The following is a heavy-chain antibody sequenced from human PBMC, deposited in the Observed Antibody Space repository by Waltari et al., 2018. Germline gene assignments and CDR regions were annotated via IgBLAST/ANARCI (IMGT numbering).Heavy chain of an antibody. Sequence: QLQLQESGPGLVKPSETLSLSCSVSGGSISSRSYYWGWIRQPPGKGLEWIGSIHYSGSTYYIPSLRSRVTISIDTSKNQFSLKLNSVTAADTAVYYCARQDVVVVPAAIRWFDPWGQGTLVTVSS. D-gene: IGHD2-2*01. CDR1: GGSISSRSYY. J-gene: IGHJ5*02. CDR3: ARQDVVVVPAAIRWFDP. V-gene: IGHV4-39*01. CDR2: IHYSGST.